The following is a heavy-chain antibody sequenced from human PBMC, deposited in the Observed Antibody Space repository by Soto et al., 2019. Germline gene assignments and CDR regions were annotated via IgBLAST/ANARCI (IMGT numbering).Heavy chain of an antibody. CDR2: IVPIFGTT. Sequence: QVQLVQSGAAVKKPGSSVKVSCKVSGGTFSNYAIDWVRLAPGHGLEWMGGIVPIFGTTYYTQKFQGRATIIADDSTTRGYLELSSPRSQDMAIYYTARVAAAAGIYNYPVLDGCGPVTAVTVSS. V-gene: IGHV1-69*12. J-gene: IGHJ6*02. CDR1: GGTFSNYA. CDR3: ARVAAAAGIYNYPVLDG. D-gene: IGHD6-13*01.